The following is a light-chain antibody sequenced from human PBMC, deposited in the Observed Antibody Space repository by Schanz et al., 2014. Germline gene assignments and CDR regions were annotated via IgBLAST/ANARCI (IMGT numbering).Light chain of an antibody. CDR3: TTYTNTVV. J-gene: IGLJ2*01. CDR1: SSDVGGYNY. V-gene: IGLV2-14*01. CDR2: EGS. Sequence: QSVLTQPPSASGSPGQSVTISCTGTSSDVGGYNYVSWYQQHPGKAPKLMIYEGSKRPSGVSNRFSGSKSGNTASLTISGLQAEDEADYYCTTYTNTVVFGGGTKLTVL.